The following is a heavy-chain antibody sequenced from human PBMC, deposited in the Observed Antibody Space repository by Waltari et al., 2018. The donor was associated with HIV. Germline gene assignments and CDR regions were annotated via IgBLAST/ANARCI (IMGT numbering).Heavy chain of an antibody. J-gene: IGHJ5*02. D-gene: IGHD3-10*01. CDR2: ISGSGGST. V-gene: IGHV3-23*01. CDR1: GFTFSSYA. Sequence: EVQLLESGGGLVQPGGSLRLSCAASGFTFSSYAMSWVRQAPGKGLEWFSAISGSGGSTYYADSVKGRFTISRDNSKNTLYLQMNSLRAEDTAVYYCAKDSTRGFGGYNWFDPWGQGTLVTVSS. CDR3: AKDSTRGFGGYNWFDP.